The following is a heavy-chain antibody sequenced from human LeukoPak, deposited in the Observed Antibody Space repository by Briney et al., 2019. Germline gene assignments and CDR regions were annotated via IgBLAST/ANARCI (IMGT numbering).Heavy chain of an antibody. D-gene: IGHD5-12*01. CDR1: GFTFSSYA. CDR2: ISISGVDT. V-gene: IGHV3-23*01. J-gene: IGHJ4*02. Sequence: AGGSLRLSCAASGFTFSSYAMSWVRQAPGKGLEWVSSISISGVDTLYADSVKGRFTISRDNSKNTLFLQINSLRAEDTAVYYCAKGRSGYDYFDSWGQGTLVTVSS. CDR3: AKGRSGYDYFDS.